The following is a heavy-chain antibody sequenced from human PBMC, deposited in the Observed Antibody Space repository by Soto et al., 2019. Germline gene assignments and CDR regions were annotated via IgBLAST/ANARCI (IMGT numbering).Heavy chain of an antibody. CDR2: IYSAGNT. CDR3: AIITFGTYGMDV. J-gene: IGHJ6*02. CDR1: GFTVSSSY. D-gene: IGHD3-10*01. V-gene: IGHV3-66*01. Sequence: GGSLRLSXAASGFTVSSSYMTWVRQAPGKGLEWVSVIYSAGNTYYADSVKGRFTISRDNSKNTVYLQMNSLRAEDTAVYYCAIITFGTYGMDVWGQGTTVTVSS.